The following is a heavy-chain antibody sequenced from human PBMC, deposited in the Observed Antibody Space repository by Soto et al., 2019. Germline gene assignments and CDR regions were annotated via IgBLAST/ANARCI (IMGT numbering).Heavy chain of an antibody. V-gene: IGHV1-3*01. D-gene: IGHD3-10*01. CDR1: GYTFTSYA. Sequence: ASVKVSCKASGYTFTSYAMHWVRQAPGQRLEWMGWINAGNGNTKYSQKFQGRVTITRDTSASTAYMELSSLRSEDTAVYYCASGDYYGSVSLRGKDYYYYLAVWGKGTTVTVSS. CDR2: INAGNGNT. J-gene: IGHJ6*03. CDR3: ASGDYYGSVSLRGKDYYYYLAV.